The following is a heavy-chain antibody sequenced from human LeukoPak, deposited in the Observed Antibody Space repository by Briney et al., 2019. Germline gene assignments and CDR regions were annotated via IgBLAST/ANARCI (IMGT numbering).Heavy chain of an antibody. CDR3: ARSLGMGYFQTMGY. CDR1: GGSISSYY. Sequence: SETLSLTCTVSGGSISSYYWSWIRQPPGKGLEWIGYVYYSGGTTYNPSLKSRITISVDTSKNQFSLKLSSVTAADTAVYYCARSLGMGYFQTMGYWGQGTLVTVSS. V-gene: IGHV4-59*01. J-gene: IGHJ4*02. CDR2: VYYSGGT. D-gene: IGHD3-22*01.